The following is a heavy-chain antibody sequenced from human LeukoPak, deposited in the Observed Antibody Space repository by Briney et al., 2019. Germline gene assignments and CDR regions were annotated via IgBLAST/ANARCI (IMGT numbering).Heavy chain of an antibody. Sequence: GGSLRLSCAASGFTVSSNYMNWVRQAPGKGLEWVSVIYSGGSTYYADSVRGRLSISRDNSKNTLYLQVNSLRAEDTAVYYCAKGRTEGGTLALDYWGQGTLVTVSS. CDR1: GFTVSSNY. J-gene: IGHJ4*02. CDR2: IYSGGST. V-gene: IGHV3-53*01. D-gene: IGHD6-19*01. CDR3: AKGRTEGGTLALDY.